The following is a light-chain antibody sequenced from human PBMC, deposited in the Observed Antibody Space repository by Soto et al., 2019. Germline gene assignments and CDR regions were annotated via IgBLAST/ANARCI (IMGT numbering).Light chain of an antibody. Sequence: DIVMTQSPDSLAVSLGERATINCKSSQSVLYSSNNKNYLAWYQQKAGQPPKLLIYWASTRESGVPDRFSGSGSGTDLTLTISNLQAEDVAVYYCQQYYSTPPYTFGQGTKLESK. CDR2: WAS. CDR3: QQYYSTPPYT. V-gene: IGKV4-1*01. CDR1: QSVLYSSNNKNY. J-gene: IGKJ2*01.